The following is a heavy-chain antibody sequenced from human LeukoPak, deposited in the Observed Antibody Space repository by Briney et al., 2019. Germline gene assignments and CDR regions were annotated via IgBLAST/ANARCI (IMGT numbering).Heavy chain of an antibody. Sequence: PSETLSLTCTVSGGSISSYYWGWIRQPPGKGLEWIGSIYYSGSTYYNPSLKSRVTISVDTSKNQFSLKLSSVTAADTAVYYCARASPVGATDYFDYWGQGTLVTVSS. CDR1: GGSISSYY. V-gene: IGHV4-39*07. J-gene: IGHJ4*02. CDR2: IYYSGST. CDR3: ARASPVGATDYFDY. D-gene: IGHD1-26*01.